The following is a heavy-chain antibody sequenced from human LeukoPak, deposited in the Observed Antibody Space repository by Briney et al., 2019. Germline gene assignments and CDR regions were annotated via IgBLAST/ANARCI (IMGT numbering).Heavy chain of an antibody. CDR3: ARVPPLVGWEDY. CDR2: IYYSGST. D-gene: IGHD6-19*01. CDR1: GGSISSSSYY. Sequence: SETLSLTCTVSGGSISSSSYYWGWIRQPPGKGLEWIGSIYYSGSTYYNPSLKSRVTISVDTSKNQFSLKLSSVTAADTAVYYCARVPPLVGWEDYWGQGTLVTVSS. J-gene: IGHJ4*02. V-gene: IGHV4-39*07.